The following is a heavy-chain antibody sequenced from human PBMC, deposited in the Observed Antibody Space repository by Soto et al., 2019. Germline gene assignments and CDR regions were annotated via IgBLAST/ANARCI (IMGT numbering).Heavy chain of an antibody. D-gene: IGHD6-19*01. V-gene: IGHV1-8*01. CDR2: MNPNSGNT. J-gene: IGHJ6*03. CDR3: ARGQLAVAAYYCYYMDV. Sequence: GASVKVSCKASGYTFTSYDINWVRQATGQGLEWMGWMNPNSGNTGYAQKFQGRVTMTRNTSISTAYMELSSLRSEDTAVYYCARGQLAVAAYYCYYMDVWGKGTTVTVSS. CDR1: GYTFTSYD.